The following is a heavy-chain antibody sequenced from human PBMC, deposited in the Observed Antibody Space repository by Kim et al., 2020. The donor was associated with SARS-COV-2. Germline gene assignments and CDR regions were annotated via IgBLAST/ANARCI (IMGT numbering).Heavy chain of an antibody. CDR1: GGSISSSSYY. CDR2: IYYSGST. V-gene: IGHV4-39*01. Sequence: SETLSLTCTVSGGSISSSSYYWGWIRQPPGKGLEWIGSIYYSGSTYYNPSLKSRVTISVDTSKNQFSLKLSSVTAADTAVYYCVRSLWFGELLSIEYFDYWGQGTLVTVSS. D-gene: IGHD3-10*01. CDR3: VRSLWFGELLSIEYFDY. J-gene: IGHJ4*02.